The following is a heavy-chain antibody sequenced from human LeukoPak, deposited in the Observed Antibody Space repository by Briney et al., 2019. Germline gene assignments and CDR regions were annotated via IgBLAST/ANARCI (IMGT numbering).Heavy chain of an antibody. J-gene: IGHJ3*02. V-gene: IGHV3-66*01. Sequence: PGGSLRLSCAASEFSVGSNYMTWVRQAPGKGLEWVSLIYSGGSTYYADSVKGRFTISRDNSKNTLYLQMNSLRAEDTAVYYCAKDHSSSGWYDAFDIWGQGTMVTVSS. CDR3: AKDHSSSGWYDAFDI. CDR1: EFSVGSNY. CDR2: IYSGGST. D-gene: IGHD6-19*01.